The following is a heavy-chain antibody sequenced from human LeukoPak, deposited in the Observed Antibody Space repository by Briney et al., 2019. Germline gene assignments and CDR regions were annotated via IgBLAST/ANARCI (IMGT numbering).Heavy chain of an antibody. CDR1: GGSISSSSYY. CDR3: ARAGNPDYYGAGRRLSRGAFDI. D-gene: IGHD3-10*01. V-gene: IGHV4-39*01. Sequence: SETLSLTCTVSGGSISSSSYYWGWIRQPPGKGLEWIGSIYYSGSTYYNPSLKSRVTISVDTSKNQFSLKLSSVTAADTAVYYCARAGNPDYYGAGRRLSRGAFDIWGQGTMVTVSS. CDR2: IYYSGST. J-gene: IGHJ3*02.